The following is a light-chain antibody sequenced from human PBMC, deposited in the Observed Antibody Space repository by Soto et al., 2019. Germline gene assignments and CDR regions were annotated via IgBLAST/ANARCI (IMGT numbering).Light chain of an antibody. CDR2: DAS. Sequence: QRTNFHSSLLDSVGEEVTSTSRRIRDIGTYLNWYQQKPGKAPTLLIYDASNLETGVPSRFSGSGSGTDFTFTISSLQPEDIATYYCQQNDNLPPTFGQGTKLEIK. CDR3: QQNDNLPPT. J-gene: IGKJ2*01. V-gene: IGKV1-33*01. CDR1: RDIGTY.